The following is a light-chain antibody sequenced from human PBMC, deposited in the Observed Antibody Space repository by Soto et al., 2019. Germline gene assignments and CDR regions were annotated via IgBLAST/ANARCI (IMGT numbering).Light chain of an antibody. CDR1: QSLLHSNGYNY. Sequence: DIVMPQSPLSLPVTPGEPASISCRSSQSLLHSNGYNYLDWYLQKPGQSPQLLIYLGSNRASGVHDRFSGRGSGTDFTLTISRVEAEDVGVYYCMPALQTPTFGQGTKVEIK. CDR3: MPALQTPT. J-gene: IGKJ1*01. V-gene: IGKV2-28*01. CDR2: LGS.